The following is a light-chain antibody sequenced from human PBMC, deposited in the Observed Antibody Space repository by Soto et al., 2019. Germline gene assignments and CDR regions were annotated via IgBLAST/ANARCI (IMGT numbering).Light chain of an antibody. CDR2: GAF. CDR1: QILNNR. J-gene: IGKJ2*01. CDR3: QQSYITLYS. Sequence: DIQMTQSPSTLSACVGDRVTITCRASQILNNRLSWYQQKPGKAPNLLISGAFNLQSGVPSRFGGGGSGTDFTLTIISLQPEDFATYYCQQSYITLYSFGQGTKVHIK. V-gene: IGKV1-39*01.